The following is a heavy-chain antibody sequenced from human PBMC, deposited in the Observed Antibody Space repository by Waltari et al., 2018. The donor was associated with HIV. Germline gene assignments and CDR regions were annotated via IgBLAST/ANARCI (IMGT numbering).Heavy chain of an antibody. CDR2: IDYSGRA. J-gene: IGHJ3*02. Sequence: LQESGPGLVIPSETLSLTCAVSGDFIANRSLYWVWIRPAPASGPAWPGSIDYSGRAYYYPSLRSRVTISLDMSKNQFSLKLKSVTASDTATYYCVRHACSGGASVDCTYCGGGSCYSGSHAFDTWGQGTLVTVSS. CDR1: GDFIANRSLY. D-gene: IGHD2-15*01. V-gene: IGHV4-39*01. CDR3: VRHACSGGASVDCTYCGGGSCYSGSHAFDT.